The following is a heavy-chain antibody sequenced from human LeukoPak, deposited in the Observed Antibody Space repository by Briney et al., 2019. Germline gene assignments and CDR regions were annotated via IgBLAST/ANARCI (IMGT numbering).Heavy chain of an antibody. V-gene: IGHV3-30*03. J-gene: IGHJ4*02. CDR1: GFTFSDYA. CDR3: ARGRVRSHRTAPEY. D-gene: IGHD1-1*01. Sequence: GGSLRLSRTASGFTFSDYAMHWVPQAPGKGLEWVAVISDDGRNKYYADSVKGRFTISRDNSKNTLSLQMNSLRDEDTAIYYCARGRVRSHRTAPEYWGQGTLVTVSS. CDR2: ISDDGRNK.